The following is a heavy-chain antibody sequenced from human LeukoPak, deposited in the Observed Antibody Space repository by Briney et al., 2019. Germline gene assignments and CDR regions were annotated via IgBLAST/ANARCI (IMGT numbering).Heavy chain of an antibody. V-gene: IGHV3-74*01. Sequence: GGSLRLSCAASGFTFSSYWMHWVRQAPGKGLVWVSRINSDGSSASYADSVKGRFTISRDNAKNTLYLQMNSLRAEDTAVYYCVRAVHHNFYSDSSGYYGDAFDVWGQGTVVTVSS. CDR1: GFTFSSYW. CDR3: VRAVHHNFYSDSSGYYGDAFDV. CDR2: INSDGSSA. J-gene: IGHJ3*01. D-gene: IGHD3-22*01.